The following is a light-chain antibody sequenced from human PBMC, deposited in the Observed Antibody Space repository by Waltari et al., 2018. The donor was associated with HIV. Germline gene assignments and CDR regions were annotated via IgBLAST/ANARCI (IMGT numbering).Light chain of an antibody. CDR1: QPIGSS. CDR3: QQRSNWPLT. Sequence: AIRMTQSPSSFSASTGDRVTITCRASQPIGSSLAWYQQKPGEAPYLLVYGASNRATGIPARFSGSGSGTDFTLTISSLEPEDFAVYYCQQRSNWPLTFGGGTKVEIK. CDR2: GAS. V-gene: IGKV1-8*01. J-gene: IGKJ4*01.